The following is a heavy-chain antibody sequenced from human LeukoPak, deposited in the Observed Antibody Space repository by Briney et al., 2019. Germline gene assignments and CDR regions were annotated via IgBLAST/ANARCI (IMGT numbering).Heavy chain of an antibody. D-gene: IGHD1-14*01. J-gene: IGHJ5*02. CDR1: GGSTSGYS. V-gene: IGHV4-4*07. Sequence: SETLSLTCSVSGGSTSGYSWSWIRQSAAKGLEWIGRVYTSGNTNYNPSFKSRVTMSIDTSKKQFSLKLYTVTAADTAVYYGARDNPAGPWGQGTLVTVSS. CDR2: VYTSGNT. CDR3: ARDNPAGP.